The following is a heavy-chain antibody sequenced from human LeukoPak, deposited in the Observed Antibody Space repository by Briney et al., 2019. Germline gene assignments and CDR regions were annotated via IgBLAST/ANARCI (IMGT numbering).Heavy chain of an antibody. Sequence: SETLSLTCAVSGGSISSSNWWCWVRQPPGKGLEWIGEIYYSGSTNYNPSLKSRVTISLDKSKNQFSLKLSSVTAADTAVYYCARIPYASSSGGVYWGQGTLVTVSS. V-gene: IGHV4-4*02. CDR2: IYYSGST. CDR3: ARIPYASSSGGVY. D-gene: IGHD6-6*01. J-gene: IGHJ4*02. CDR1: GGSISSSNW.